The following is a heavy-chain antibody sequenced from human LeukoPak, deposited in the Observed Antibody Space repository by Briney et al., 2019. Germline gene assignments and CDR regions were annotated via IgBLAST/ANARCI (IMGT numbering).Heavy chain of an antibody. V-gene: IGHV3-53*01. CDR2: IYKNAIT. CDR3: ARSLRVRGVPDYMDV. J-gene: IGHJ6*03. CDR1: GFTVSSNY. D-gene: IGHD3-10*01. Sequence: GGSLRLSCAASGFTVSSNYMTWVRQAPGKGLEWVSVIYKNAITYYADTVKGRFTISRDNSKNTLYLQMNSLRADDTAVYYCARSLRVRGVPDYMDVWGKGTTVTVSS.